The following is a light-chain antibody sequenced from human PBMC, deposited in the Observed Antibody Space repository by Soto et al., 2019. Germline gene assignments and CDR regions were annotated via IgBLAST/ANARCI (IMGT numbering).Light chain of an antibody. V-gene: IGLV1-51*01. CDR3: ATWDGSLPGEV. Sequence: QSVLTQSPSVSAAPGQQVTISCSGSSSNIGNNYVSWYQQVPGTAPKLLIYDNNKRPSGIPDRFSGSKSGTSGTLDITGLQTGDEADYYCATWDGSLPGEVFGGDTQLTVL. CDR2: DNN. CDR1: SSNIGNNY. J-gene: IGLJ7*01.